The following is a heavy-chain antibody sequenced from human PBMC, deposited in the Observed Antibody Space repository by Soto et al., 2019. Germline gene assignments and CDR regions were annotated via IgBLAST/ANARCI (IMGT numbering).Heavy chain of an antibody. CDR2: IYPGDSDT. D-gene: IGHD3-22*01. V-gene: IGHV5-51*01. CDR1: GYSFTSYW. Sequence: GESLKISCQGSGYSFTSYWIGWVRQMPGKGLEWMGIIYPGDSDTRYSPSFQGQVTISADKSISTAYLQWSSLKASDTAMYYCARHGYDSSGYYNAGFPDYWGQGTLVTVSS. CDR3: ARHGYDSSGYYNAGFPDY. J-gene: IGHJ4*02.